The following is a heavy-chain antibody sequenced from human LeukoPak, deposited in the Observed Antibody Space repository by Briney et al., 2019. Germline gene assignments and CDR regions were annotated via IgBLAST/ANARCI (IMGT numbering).Heavy chain of an antibody. CDR3: ARGHYYDSSGYLDDAFDI. D-gene: IGHD3-22*01. CDR1: GGSISSYC. V-gene: IGHV4-59*01. Sequence: SETLSLTCTVSGGSISSYCWSWIRQPPGKGLEWIGYIYYSGSTNYNPSLKSRVTISVDTSKNQFSLKLSSVTAADTAVYYCARGHYYDSSGYLDDAFDIWGQGTMVTVSS. CDR2: IYYSGST. J-gene: IGHJ3*02.